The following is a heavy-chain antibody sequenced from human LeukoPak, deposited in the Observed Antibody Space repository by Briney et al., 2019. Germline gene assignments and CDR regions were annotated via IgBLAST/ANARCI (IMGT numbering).Heavy chain of an antibody. D-gene: IGHD2-8*02. CDR1: GGTFSSYA. Sequence: ASVKVSCKASGGTFSSYAISWVRQAPGQGLEWMGGIIPIFGTANYAQKFQGRVTITADESTSTAYMELSSLRSEDTAVHYCARLEAGGAHYWGQGTLVTVSS. CDR2: IIPIFGTA. V-gene: IGHV1-69*13. J-gene: IGHJ4*02. CDR3: ARLEAGGAHY.